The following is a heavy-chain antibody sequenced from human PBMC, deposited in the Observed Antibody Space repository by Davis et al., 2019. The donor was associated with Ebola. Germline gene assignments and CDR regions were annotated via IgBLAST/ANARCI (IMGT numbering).Heavy chain of an antibody. CDR2: ISWNSGSI. CDR3: AKDPGGSGWYYYFDY. CDR1: GFTFDDYA. V-gene: IGHV3-9*01. Sequence: SLKISCAASGFTFDDYAMHWVRQAPGKGLEWVSGISWNSGSIGYADSVKGRFTISRDNAKNSLYLQMNSLRAEDTALYYCAKDPGGSGWYYYFDYWGQGTLVTVSS. D-gene: IGHD6-19*01. J-gene: IGHJ4*02.